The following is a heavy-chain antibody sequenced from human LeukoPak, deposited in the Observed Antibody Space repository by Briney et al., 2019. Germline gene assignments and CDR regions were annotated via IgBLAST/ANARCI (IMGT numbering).Heavy chain of an antibody. CDR1: GGSISSYY. CDR3: ARVAYYYYYMDV. V-gene: IGHV4-4*09. J-gene: IGHJ6*03. Sequence: SETLSLTCTVSGGSISSYYWSWIRQPPGKGLEWIGYIYTSGSTNYNPSPKSRLTISVDTSKSQFSLKLSSVTAADTAVYYCARVAYYYYYMDVWGKGTTVTVSS. CDR2: IYTSGST. D-gene: IGHD2-15*01.